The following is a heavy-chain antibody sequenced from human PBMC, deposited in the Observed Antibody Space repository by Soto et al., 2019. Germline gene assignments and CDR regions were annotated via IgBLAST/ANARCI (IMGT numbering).Heavy chain of an antibody. D-gene: IGHD3-3*01. CDR2: ISAYNGNT. V-gene: IGHV1-18*01. Sequence: GASVKVSCKASGYTFTSYGISWVRQAPGQGLEWMGWISAYNGNTNYAQKLQGRVTMTTDTSTSTAYMELRSLRSDDTAVYYCARDKGEGDFWSGYSYYGMDVWGQGTTVTVSS. CDR1: GYTFTSYG. J-gene: IGHJ6*02. CDR3: ARDKGEGDFWSGYSYYGMDV.